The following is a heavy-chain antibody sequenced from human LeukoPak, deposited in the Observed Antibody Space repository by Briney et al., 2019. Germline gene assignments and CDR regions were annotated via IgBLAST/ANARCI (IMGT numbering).Heavy chain of an antibody. CDR2: IYPGESIYASENT. Sequence: SETLSLTCSVSGVSISAYYWSWIRQPTGKGLEWIGRIYPGESIYASENTNYNPSLKSRVSMSGDTSKNQVSLKLRSVTAADTAVYYCARDPTTVTTIFDSWGQGTLVTVSS. J-gene: IGHJ4*02. D-gene: IGHD4-17*01. V-gene: IGHV4-4*07. CDR1: GVSISAYY. CDR3: ARDPTTVTTIFDS.